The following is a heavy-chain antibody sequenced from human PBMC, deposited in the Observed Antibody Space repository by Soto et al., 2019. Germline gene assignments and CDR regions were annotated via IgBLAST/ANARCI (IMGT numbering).Heavy chain of an antibody. CDR1: GFTVSNTY. J-gene: IGHJ5*02. CDR3: ARALPVAKGGFDP. Sequence: EVQLVETGGGLIQPGGSLRLSCAASGFTVSNTYMTWVRQPPGKGLECVSVIYTAGGTNYADSVKGRFIISRDNSKNKLYLQMNSLRAEDKAVYYCARALPVAKGGFDPWGQGTLVTVSP. CDR2: IYTAGGT. D-gene: IGHD2-2*01. V-gene: IGHV3-53*02.